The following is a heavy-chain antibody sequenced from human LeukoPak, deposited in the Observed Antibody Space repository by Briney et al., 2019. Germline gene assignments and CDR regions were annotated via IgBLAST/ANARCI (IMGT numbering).Heavy chain of an antibody. CDR2: IKLDVSET. CDR1: GSTFRSYW. D-gene: IGHD3-10*01. J-gene: IGHJ3*01. V-gene: IGHV3-7*01. Sequence: GGSLRLSCAAPGSTFRSYWLTWVRKAPGKGLEWVANIKLDVSETYYVDSVRGRFTISRDNTKNSLYLQMDSLRAEDTAVYYCARKGNAFDFWGQGTMVTVSS. CDR3: ARKGNAFDF.